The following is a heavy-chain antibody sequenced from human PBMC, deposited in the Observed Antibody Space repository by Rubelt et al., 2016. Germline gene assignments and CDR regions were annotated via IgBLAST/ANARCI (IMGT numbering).Heavy chain of an antibody. CDR2: IYHSGST. J-gene: IGHJ4*02. Sequence: QLQLQESGPGLVKPSETLSLTCTVSGGSISSSSYYWGWIRQPPGKGLEWIGSIYHSGSTYYNPSLKSRVTISVDTSKNQFSLKLSSVTAADTAVYYGARDKFRIASSVCDYWGQGTLVTVSS. CDR1: GGSISSSSYY. CDR3: ARDKFRIASSVCDY. D-gene: IGHD2-21*01. V-gene: IGHV4-39*02.